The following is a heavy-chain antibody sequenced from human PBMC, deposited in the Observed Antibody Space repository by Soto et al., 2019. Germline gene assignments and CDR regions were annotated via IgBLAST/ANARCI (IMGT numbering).Heavy chain of an antibody. CDR2: IYYSGST. Sequence: SETLSLTCTVSGGSISSYYWSWIRQPPGKGLEWIGYIYYSGSTNYNPSLKSRVTISVDTSKNQFSLKLSSVTAADTAVYYCARLNDFWSGSYYYMDVWGKGTTVTVSS. J-gene: IGHJ6*03. V-gene: IGHV4-59*08. CDR1: GGSISSYY. CDR3: ARLNDFWSGSYYYMDV. D-gene: IGHD3-3*01.